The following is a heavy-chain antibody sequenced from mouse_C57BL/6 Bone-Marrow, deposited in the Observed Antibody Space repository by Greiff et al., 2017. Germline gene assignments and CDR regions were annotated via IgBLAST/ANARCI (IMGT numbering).Heavy chain of an antibody. D-gene: IGHD3-2*02. J-gene: IGHJ4*01. V-gene: IGHV5-6*01. CDR3: ARVHLRLRAMDY. CDR1: GFTFSSYG. Sequence: EVQGVESGGDLVKPGGSLKLSCAASGFTFSSYGMSWVRQTPDKRLEWVATISSGGSYTYYPDSVKGSFTLTRDNAKNTQYLQMSSLKSEDTAMYYCARVHLRLRAMDYWGQGTSVTVSS. CDR2: ISSGGSYT.